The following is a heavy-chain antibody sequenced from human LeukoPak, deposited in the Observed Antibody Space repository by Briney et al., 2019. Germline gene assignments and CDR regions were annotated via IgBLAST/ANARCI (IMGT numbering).Heavy chain of an antibody. CDR2: INSDGTST. V-gene: IGHV3-74*01. D-gene: IGHD3-22*01. CDR1: VFTFSSYC. Sequence: GGSLSLSCAPSVFTFSSYCMLWVRHARGRGLVWVSRINSDGTSTHYADPVKGRFTISRDNAKNTLYLQKNSLRTQDTAVYYCARRHYYDGRYPFDSWGQGALVTVSS. J-gene: IGHJ4*02. CDR3: ARRHYYDGRYPFDS.